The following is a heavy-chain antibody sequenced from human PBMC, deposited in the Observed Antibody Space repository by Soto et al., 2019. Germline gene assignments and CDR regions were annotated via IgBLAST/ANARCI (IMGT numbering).Heavy chain of an antibody. CDR3: ARYKLRYFYWLLSPFDY. CDR1: GYTFTSYA. Sequence: ASVKVSCKASGYTFTSYAMHWVRQAPGQRLEWMGWINAGNGNTKYSQKFQGRVTITRDTSASTAYMELSSLRSEDTAVYYCARYKLRYFYWLLSPFDYWGPGTLVTVSS. V-gene: IGHV1-3*01. D-gene: IGHD3-9*01. J-gene: IGHJ4*02. CDR2: INAGNGNT.